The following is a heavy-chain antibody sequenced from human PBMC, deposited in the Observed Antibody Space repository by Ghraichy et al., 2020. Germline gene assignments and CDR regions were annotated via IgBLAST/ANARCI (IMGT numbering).Heavy chain of an antibody. J-gene: IGHJ3*02. Sequence: SETLSLTCAVYGGSFSGYYWSWIRQPPGKGLEWIGEINHSGSTNYNPSLKSRVTISVDTSKNQFSLKLSSVTAADTAVYYCARMRGGSGWQRDAFDIWGQGTMVTVSS. V-gene: IGHV4-34*01. CDR3: ARMRGGSGWQRDAFDI. CDR2: INHSGST. CDR1: GGSFSGYY. D-gene: IGHD6-19*01.